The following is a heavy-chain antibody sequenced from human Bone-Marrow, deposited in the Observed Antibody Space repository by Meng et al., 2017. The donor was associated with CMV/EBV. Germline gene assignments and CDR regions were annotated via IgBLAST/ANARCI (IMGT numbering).Heavy chain of an antibody. Sequence: GGSLRLSCKGSGYSFTSYWIGWVRQMPGKGLEWMGIIYPGDSDTRYSPSFQGQVTISADKSISTAYLQWSSLKASDTAMYYCARHPRGGPRVVWFRGDFAYWGQGTLVTVSS. J-gene: IGHJ4*02. V-gene: IGHV5-51*01. CDR3: ARHPRGGPRVVWFRGDFAY. D-gene: IGHD3-10*01. CDR2: IYPGDSDT. CDR1: GYSFTSYW.